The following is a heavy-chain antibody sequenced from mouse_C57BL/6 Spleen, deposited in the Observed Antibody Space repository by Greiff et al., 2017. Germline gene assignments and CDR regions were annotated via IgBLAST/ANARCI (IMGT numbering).Heavy chain of an antibody. V-gene: IGHV1-9*01. CDR1: GYTFTGYW. CDR2: ILPGSGGT. D-gene: IGHD2-14*01. Sequence: VQLQQSGAELMKPGASVKLSCKATGYTFTGYWIEWVKQRPGHGLEWIGEILPGSGGTNYNEKFKGKATFTADTSSNTAYMQLSSLTTEDSDIYYCARRGYGKNYAMDYWGQGTSVTVSA. CDR3: ARRGYGKNYAMDY. J-gene: IGHJ4*01.